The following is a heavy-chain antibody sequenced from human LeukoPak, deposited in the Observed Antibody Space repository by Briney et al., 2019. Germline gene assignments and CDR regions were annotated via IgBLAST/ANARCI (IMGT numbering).Heavy chain of an antibody. CDR1: GFTFSSYE. V-gene: IGHV3-48*03. J-gene: IGHJ4*02. D-gene: IGHD5-12*01. CDR2: ISSSGSTI. CDR3: ARDASSGYDLYYFDY. Sequence: GGSLRLSCAASGFTFSSYEMNWVRQAPGKGLEWVSYISSSGSTIYCADSVKGRFTISRDNAKNSLYLQMNSLRAEDTAVYYSARDASSGYDLYYFDYWGQGTLVTVSS.